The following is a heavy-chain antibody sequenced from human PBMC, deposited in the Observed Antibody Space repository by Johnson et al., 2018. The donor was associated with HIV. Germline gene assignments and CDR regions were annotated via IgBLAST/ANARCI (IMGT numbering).Heavy chain of an antibody. D-gene: IGHD3-10*01. CDR1: GFTFSSYG. Sequence: VQLVESGGGVVQPGGSLRLSCAASGFTFSSYGMHWVRQAPGTGLEWVADISHAESYKYYADSVKGRFTISRDNSKTTLYLQMNSLRAEDTAMYYCAKVSGGGIVRWDIWGQGTMVTVSS. CDR3: AKVSGGGIVRWDI. J-gene: IGHJ3*02. V-gene: IGHV3-30*18. CDR2: ISHAESYK.